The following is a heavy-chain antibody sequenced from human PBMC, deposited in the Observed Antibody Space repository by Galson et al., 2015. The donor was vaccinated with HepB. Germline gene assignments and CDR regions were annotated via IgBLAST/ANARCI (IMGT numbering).Heavy chain of an antibody. D-gene: IGHD3-10*01. CDR1: GFTFSSYA. Sequence: SLRLSCAASGFTFSSYAMSWVRQAPGKGLEWVSAISGSGGSTYYADSVKGRFTISRDNSKNTLYLQMNSLRAEDTAVYYCAKVRLSGSYTFDYWGQGTLVTVSS. J-gene: IGHJ4*02. CDR2: ISGSGGST. V-gene: IGHV3-23*01. CDR3: AKVRLSGSYTFDY.